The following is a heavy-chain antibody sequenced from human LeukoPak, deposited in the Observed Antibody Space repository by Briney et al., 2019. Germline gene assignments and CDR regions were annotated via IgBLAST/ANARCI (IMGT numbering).Heavy chain of an antibody. CDR1: GFTVSSNY. CDR2: IYSGGST. Sequence: GGSLRLTCAASGFTVSSNYMNWVRQAPGKGLEWVSVIYSGGSTYYADSVKGRFTISRDNSKNTLFLQMNSLRAEDTAVYYCAREAVTRNYFDYWGQGTLVTVSS. D-gene: IGHD4-17*01. V-gene: IGHV3-53*01. J-gene: IGHJ4*02. CDR3: AREAVTRNYFDY.